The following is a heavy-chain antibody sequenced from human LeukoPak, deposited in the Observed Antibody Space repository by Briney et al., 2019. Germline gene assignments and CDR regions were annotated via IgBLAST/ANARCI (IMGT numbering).Heavy chain of an antibody. CDR1: GFTFGSCS. CDR2: ISSSGSYI. V-gene: IGHV3-21*06. D-gene: IGHD2-15*01. Sequence: GGSLRLSCAVSGFTFGSCSMNWVRQAPGMGLEWVSSISSSGSYIYYADSVKGRFTISRDNAKNSPYLQMNSLRAEDTAVYYCARDREPYSTGGTCYSTGDYWGQGTLVTVSS. J-gene: IGHJ4*02. CDR3: ARDREPYSTGGTCYSTGDY.